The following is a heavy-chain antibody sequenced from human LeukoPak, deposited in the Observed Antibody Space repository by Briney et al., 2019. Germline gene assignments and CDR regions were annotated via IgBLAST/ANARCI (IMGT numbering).Heavy chain of an antibody. CDR3: AKDRGTVKSPLFDY. D-gene: IGHD4-11*01. V-gene: IGHV3-23*01. CDR2: ISGSGGST. J-gene: IGHJ4*02. CDR1: GFTFSSYA. Sequence: GGSLRLSCAASGFTFSSYAMSWVRQAPGKGLEWVSAISGSGGSTYYADSVKGRFTISRENSKNTLYLQMNSLRDEDTAVYYCAKDRGTVKSPLFDYWGQGTLVTVSS.